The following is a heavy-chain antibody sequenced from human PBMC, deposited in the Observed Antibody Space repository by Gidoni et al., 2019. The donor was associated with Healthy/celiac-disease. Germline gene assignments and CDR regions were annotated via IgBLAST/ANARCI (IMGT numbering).Heavy chain of an antibody. CDR3: ARHNPGAVGATDSYYFDY. CDR1: GGSIRSRSYY. V-gene: IGHV4-39*01. Sequence: QLQLHESGPGLVQPSEPLSLTCTVSGGSIRSRSYYWGWIRQPPGKGLEWIGSLYYSGSTYYNPSLKSRVTISVDTSKNQFSLKLSSVTAADTAVYYCARHNPGAVGATDSYYFDYWGQGTLVTVSS. D-gene: IGHD1-26*01. CDR2: LYYSGST. J-gene: IGHJ4*02.